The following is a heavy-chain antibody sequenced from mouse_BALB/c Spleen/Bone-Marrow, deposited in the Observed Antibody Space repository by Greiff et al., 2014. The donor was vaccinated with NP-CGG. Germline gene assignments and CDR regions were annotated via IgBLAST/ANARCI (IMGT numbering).Heavy chain of an antibody. Sequence: LVESGTDLVRPGASVELSCKASGYTFTSYWINWVKQRPGQGLEWIGNIYPSDSYTNYNQKFKDKATLTVDKSSSTAYMHLSSPTSEDSAVYYCTRDDGGFAYWGQGTLVTVSA. CDR1: GYTFTSYW. CDR2: IYPSDSYT. V-gene: IGHV1-69*02. CDR3: TRDDGGFAY. D-gene: IGHD1-1*02. J-gene: IGHJ3*01.